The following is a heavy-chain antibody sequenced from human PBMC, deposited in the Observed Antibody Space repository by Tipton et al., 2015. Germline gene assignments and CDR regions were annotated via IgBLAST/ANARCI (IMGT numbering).Heavy chain of an antibody. CDR3: ARDRYGSGSRTYYFDY. J-gene: IGHJ4*02. Sequence: SLRLSCAASGFIFNSYSMNWVRQAPGTGLEWVSSITSSSNSIYYSDSVKGRFTISRDNAKNSLYLQMNSLRAEDTAVYYCARDRYGSGSRTYYFDYWGQGTLVTVSS. D-gene: IGHD3-10*01. CDR1: GFIFNSYS. V-gene: IGHV3-21*01. CDR2: ITSSSNSI.